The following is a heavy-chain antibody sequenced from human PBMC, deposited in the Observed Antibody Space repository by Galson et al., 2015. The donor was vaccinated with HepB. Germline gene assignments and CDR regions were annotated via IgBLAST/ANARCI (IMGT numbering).Heavy chain of an antibody. D-gene: IGHD3-3*01. CDR3: AKDAQEWLLPLGYDF. Sequence: SLRLSCAASGFTFSNYVMTWVRQAPGKGLEWVSAISATGTSTYYADSVKGRFTISRDNSKNTLHLQINSLRAEDTALYYCAKDAQEWLLPLGYDFWGQGTLVTVSS. J-gene: IGHJ4*02. V-gene: IGHV3-23*01. CDR1: GFTFSNYV. CDR2: ISATGTST.